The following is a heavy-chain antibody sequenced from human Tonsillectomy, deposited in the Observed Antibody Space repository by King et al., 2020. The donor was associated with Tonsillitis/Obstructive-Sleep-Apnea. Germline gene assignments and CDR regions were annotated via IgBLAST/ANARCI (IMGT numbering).Heavy chain of an antibody. Sequence: VQLQQWGAGLLKPSETLSLTGGVYGGSFSGYYWSWIRQPPGKGLEWIGEINHSESTNYNPSLKSRVTISVDTSKNQFSLKLSSVTAADTAVYYCARGFRYYYMDVWGKGTTVTVSS. CDR2: INHSEST. J-gene: IGHJ6*03. CDR3: ARGFRYYYMDV. V-gene: IGHV4-34*01. CDR1: GGSFSGYY.